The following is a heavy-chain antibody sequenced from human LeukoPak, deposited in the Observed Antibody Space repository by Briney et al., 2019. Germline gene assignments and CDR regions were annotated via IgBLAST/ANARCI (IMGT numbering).Heavy chain of an antibody. V-gene: IGHV1-24*01. CDR2: FDPEDGET. CDR1: GYTLTELS. D-gene: IGHD1-26*01. Sequence: ASVKVSCKVSGYTLTELSMHWVRQAPGKGLEWMGGFDPEDGETIYAQKFQGRVTMTEDTSTDTAYMELSSLRSEDTAVYYCATDTGIVGDASGYFDYWGQGTLVTVSS. J-gene: IGHJ4*02. CDR3: ATDTGIVGDASGYFDY.